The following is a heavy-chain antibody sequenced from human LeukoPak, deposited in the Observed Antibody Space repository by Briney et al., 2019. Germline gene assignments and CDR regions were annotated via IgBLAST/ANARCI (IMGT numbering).Heavy chain of an antibody. V-gene: IGHV5-51*01. CDR1: GYNFATYW. CDR3: AKFHATWYGDT. J-gene: IGHJ4*02. D-gene: IGHD6-13*01. CDR2: IYPGNSHT. Sequence: PGESLKISCQGSGYNFATYWIVWVRQMPGEGLEWMGIIYPGNSHTRYSPSFQGQVTISADTSISTAYLHWSSLQSSDTAMYYCAKFHATWYGDTWGQGTLVTVSS.